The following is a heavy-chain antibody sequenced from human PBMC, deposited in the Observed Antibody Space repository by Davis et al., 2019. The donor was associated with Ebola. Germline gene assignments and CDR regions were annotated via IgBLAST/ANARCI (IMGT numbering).Heavy chain of an antibody. J-gene: IGHJ4*02. Sequence: SETLSLTCTVSGGSISSYYWSWIRQPPGKGLEWTGEINHSGSTNYNPSLKSRVTISVDTSKNQFSLKLSSVTAADTAVYYCARVRYSSGWTTRYCFDYWGQGTLVTVSS. CDR3: ARVRYSSGWTTRYCFDY. V-gene: IGHV4-34*01. CDR1: GGSISSYY. D-gene: IGHD6-19*01. CDR2: INHSGST.